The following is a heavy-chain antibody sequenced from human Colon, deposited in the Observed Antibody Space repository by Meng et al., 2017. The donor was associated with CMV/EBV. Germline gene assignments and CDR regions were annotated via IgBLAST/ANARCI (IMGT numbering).Heavy chain of an antibody. V-gene: IGHV3-66*02. J-gene: IGHJ1*01. D-gene: IGHD5-12*01. CDR3: AKHIVASISEDGLGT. Sequence: GESLKISCVASGFTVNSAYMSWVRQAPGKGLEWVSIIYSGGHTYYADSVKGRFTLSRDNSKNTVHLQMTNLRSDDTAVYYCAKHIVASISEDGLGTWGQGTLVTVSS. CDR2: IYSGGHT. CDR1: GFTVNSAY.